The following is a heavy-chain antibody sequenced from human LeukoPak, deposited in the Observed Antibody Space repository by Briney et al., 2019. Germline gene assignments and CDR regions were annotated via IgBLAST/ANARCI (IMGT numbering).Heavy chain of an antibody. V-gene: IGHV5-51*01. Sequence: GESLKISCKGSGYSFTSYWIGWVRQMPGKGLEWMGIIYPGDSDTRYSPSFQGQVTISADKSISTAYLQWSSLKASDTAMYSCARGHGSGSYYYYYYMDVWGKGTTVTVSS. CDR2: IYPGDSDT. J-gene: IGHJ6*03. CDR3: ARGHGSGSYYYYYYMDV. CDR1: GYSFTSYW. D-gene: IGHD3-10*01.